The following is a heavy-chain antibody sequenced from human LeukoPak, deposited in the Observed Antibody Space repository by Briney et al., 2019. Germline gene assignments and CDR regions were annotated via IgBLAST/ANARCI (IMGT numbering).Heavy chain of an antibody. D-gene: IGHD2-15*01. CDR3: ARPLGYCSDSRCPQSWFDP. CDR1: GGSFSGYY. CDR2: INHSGRT. J-gene: IGHJ5*02. V-gene: IGHV4-34*01. Sequence: AETLSLTCAVSGGSFSGYYWTWIRQPPGKGLEWIGEINHSGRTNYNPSLKSRVIMSVDASKNQFSLKLSSVTAADTAVYYCARPLGYCSDSRCPQSWFDPWGQGTLVTVSS.